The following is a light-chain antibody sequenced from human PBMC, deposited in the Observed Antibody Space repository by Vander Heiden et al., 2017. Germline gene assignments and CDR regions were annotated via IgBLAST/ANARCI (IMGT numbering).Light chain of an antibody. CDR3: MQALQTPPT. V-gene: IGKV2-28*01. CDR1: QSLLHSNGYNY. J-gene: IGKJ1*01. CDR2: LGS. Sequence: DIVITQSPLSLPVTPGEPASISCRSSQSLLHSNGYNYLDWYLQKPGQSPQLLIYLGSNRASGVPDRFSGSGSGTDFTLKISRVEAEDVEVYYCMQALQTPPTFGQGTKVEIK.